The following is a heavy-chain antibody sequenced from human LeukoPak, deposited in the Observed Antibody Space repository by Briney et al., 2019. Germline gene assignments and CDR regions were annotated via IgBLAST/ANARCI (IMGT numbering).Heavy chain of an antibody. CDR3: ARDPYSYGSNDDAFDI. V-gene: IGHV3-33*01. CDR2: IWYDGSNK. Sequence: GGSLRLSCAASGFTFSSYGMHWVRRAPGKGLEWVAVIWYDGSNKYYADSVKGRFTISRDNSKNTLYLQMNSLRAEDTAVYYCARDPYSYGSNDDAFDIWGQGTMVTVSS. J-gene: IGHJ3*02. CDR1: GFTFSSYG. D-gene: IGHD3-10*01.